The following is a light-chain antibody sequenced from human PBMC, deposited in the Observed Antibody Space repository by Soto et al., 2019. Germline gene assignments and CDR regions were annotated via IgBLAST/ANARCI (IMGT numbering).Light chain of an antibody. CDR3: QDYNSWT. J-gene: IGKJ1*01. Sequence: IHMTQSPSTLSASVGDRVTITCRASQSISTWLSWYQQKPGKAPKVLIYKASNLQSGVSSRFSGSGSGTEFTLTISSLQPDDFATYYCQDYNSWTFGQGTKVDIK. CDR2: KAS. V-gene: IGKV1-5*03. CDR1: QSISTW.